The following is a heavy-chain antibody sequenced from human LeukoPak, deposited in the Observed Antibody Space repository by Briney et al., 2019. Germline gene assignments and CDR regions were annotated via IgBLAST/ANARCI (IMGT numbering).Heavy chain of an antibody. J-gene: IGHJ4*02. V-gene: IGHV3-48*01. D-gene: IGHD5-18*01. CDR1: GFIFSNYN. Sequence: GGSLRLSCAASGFIFSNYNMNWVRQAPGKGLEWVSSISSSSGTTYYADSVKGRFTISGDNAKNSLYLQMNSQRAEDTAVYYCARALGYSYGYVVDYWGQGTLVTVSS. CDR3: ARALGYSYGYVVDY. CDR2: ISSSSGTT.